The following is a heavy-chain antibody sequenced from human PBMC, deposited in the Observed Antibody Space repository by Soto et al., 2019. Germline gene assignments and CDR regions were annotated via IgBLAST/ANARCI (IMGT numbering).Heavy chain of an antibody. CDR3: AKDAVGATVYYYGMDV. V-gene: IGHV3-30*18. D-gene: IGHD1-26*01. Sequence: TGGSLRLSCAASGFTFSSYGMHWVRQAPGKGLEWVAVISYDGSNKYYADSVKGRFTISRDNSKNTLYLQMNSLRAEDTAVYYCAKDAVGATVYYYGMDVWGQGTTVTVSS. CDR1: GFTFSSYG. CDR2: ISYDGSNK. J-gene: IGHJ6*02.